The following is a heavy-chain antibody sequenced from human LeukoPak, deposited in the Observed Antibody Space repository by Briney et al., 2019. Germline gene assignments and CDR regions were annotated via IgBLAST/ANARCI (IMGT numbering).Heavy chain of an antibody. CDR3: ARDMDIAFVRNWFDP. V-gene: IGHV3-48*01. CDR2: ITSSNTI. J-gene: IGHJ5*02. CDR1: GFTFSSYT. D-gene: IGHD2-2*03. Sequence: QSGGSLRLSCAASGFTFSSYTMNWVRQAPGKGLEWVSYITSSNTIQYADSVKGRFTISRDNAMNSLFLQMSSLRAEDTAMYYCARDMDIAFVRNWFDPWGQGTLVSVSS.